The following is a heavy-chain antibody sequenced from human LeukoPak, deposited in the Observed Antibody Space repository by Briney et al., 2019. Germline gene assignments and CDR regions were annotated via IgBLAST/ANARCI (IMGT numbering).Heavy chain of an antibody. D-gene: IGHD4-17*01. V-gene: IGHV3-23*01. CDR3: AKGYKVTTYDVDVFDI. J-gene: IGHJ3*02. CDR1: GFTFSSYA. Sequence: GGSLRLSCAASGFTFSSYAMSWVRQAPEKGLEWVSTISGSGGSTYYADSVKGRFTISRDNSKNTLYLQMNSLRAEDTAVYYCAKGYKVTTYDVDVFDIWGQGTMVTVSS. CDR2: ISGSGGST.